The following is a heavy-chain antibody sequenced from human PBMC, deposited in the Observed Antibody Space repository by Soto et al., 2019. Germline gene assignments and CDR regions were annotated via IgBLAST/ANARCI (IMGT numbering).Heavy chain of an antibody. CDR3: ARDRKGYGDSWGGLDY. CDR2: ISSSSSTI. V-gene: IGHV3-48*02. D-gene: IGHD4-17*01. Sequence: EVQLVESGGGLVQPGGSLRRSCAASGFTFSSYSMNWVRQAPGKGLEWVSYISSSSSTIYYADSVKGRFTISRDNAKKSRYPQMNSMRDEDTAVYSGARDRKGYGDSWGGLDYWGQGTLVTVSS. CDR1: GFTFSSYS. J-gene: IGHJ4*02.